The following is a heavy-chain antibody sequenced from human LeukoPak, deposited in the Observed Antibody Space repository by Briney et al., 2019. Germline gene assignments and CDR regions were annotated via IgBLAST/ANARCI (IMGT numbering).Heavy chain of an antibody. Sequence: GGSLRLYCAASGFTFSRYWMSWVRQAPGKGLEWVANIKQDGSEKYYVDSVKGRFTISRDNSKNSLYLQMNSLRAEDTALYYCAKDAHPGRGRRIYYYYMDVWGKGTTVTVSS. CDR2: IKQDGSEK. CDR3: AKDAHPGRGRRIYYYYMDV. CDR1: GFTFSRYW. D-gene: IGHD3-10*01. J-gene: IGHJ6*03. V-gene: IGHV3-7*03.